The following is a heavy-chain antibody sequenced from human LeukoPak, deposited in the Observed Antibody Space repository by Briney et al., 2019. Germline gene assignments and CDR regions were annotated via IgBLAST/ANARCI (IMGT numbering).Heavy chain of an antibody. D-gene: IGHD5-24*01. CDR2: INPRGST. CDR3: ARRRLGYYFDY. V-gene: IGHV4-34*01. Sequence: PGGSLRLSCGVYGGSFSGYYWSWIRQPPGKGLEWIGEINPRGSTNYNPSLKSRVTLSAGTSKNQFSLTLNSVTAADTAVYYCARRRLGYYFDYWGQGTLVTVSS. J-gene: IGHJ4*02. CDR1: GGSFSGYY.